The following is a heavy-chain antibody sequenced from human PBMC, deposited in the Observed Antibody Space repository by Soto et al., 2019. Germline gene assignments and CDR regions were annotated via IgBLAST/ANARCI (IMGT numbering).Heavy chain of an antibody. CDR2: IFYSGST. V-gene: IGHV4-30-4*01. D-gene: IGHD3-22*01. Sequence: SETLSLTCNVSGGPISGDYYWTWIRQPPGKGLEWIGYIFYSGSTYYNPSLKSRVTMSVDTSKNQFSLRLSSVTAADTAVYYCAREALGFDRPGSPSRYFDFWGQGILVTVSS. CDR3: AREALGFDRPGSPSRYFDF. CDR1: GGPISGDYY. J-gene: IGHJ4*02.